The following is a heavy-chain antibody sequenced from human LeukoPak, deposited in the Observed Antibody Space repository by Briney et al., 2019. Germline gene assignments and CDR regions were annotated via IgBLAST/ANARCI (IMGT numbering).Heavy chain of an antibody. CDR3: ASLDTAKQPLANH. CDR1: GLTVSNHW. D-gene: IGHD5-18*01. Sequence: GGSLRLSCVASGLTVSNHWMSWVRQAPGKGLEWVANVREERGQEYYVDSVKGRFTISKNSAKNSLYLQMNTLRVEDTAMHYCASLDTAKQPLANHWGQGTLVTVSS. CDR2: VREERGQE. J-gene: IGHJ5*02. V-gene: IGHV3-7*03.